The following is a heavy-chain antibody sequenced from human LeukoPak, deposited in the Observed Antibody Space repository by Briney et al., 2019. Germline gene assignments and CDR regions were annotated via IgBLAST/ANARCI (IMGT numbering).Heavy chain of an antibody. CDR3: ARGIWEMATIPYWYFDI. V-gene: IGHV4-4*07. CDR1: GASISNYY. CDR2: ISTSGST. Sequence: SETLSLTCTVSGASISNYYWSWIRQPAGKGLEWIGRISTSGSTNYNPSLKSRVTMSVDTSKNQFSLKLSSVTAADTALYYCARGIWEMATIPYWYFDIWGHGTLVTVSS. J-gene: IGHJ2*01. D-gene: IGHD5-24*01.